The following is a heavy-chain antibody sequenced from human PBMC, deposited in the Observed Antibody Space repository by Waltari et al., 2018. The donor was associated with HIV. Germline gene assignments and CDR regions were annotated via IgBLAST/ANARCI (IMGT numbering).Heavy chain of an antibody. V-gene: IGHV3-21*04. CDR1: CFAFRHYS. CDR2: IRRATNEK. J-gene: IGHJ5*02. CDR3: VRDDPGYGPIDH. D-gene: IGHD5-18*01. Sequence: LVESGGGVVKTGESLRLMCEASCFAFRHYSFNWVRQSPLRGLEWVASIRRATNEKFYLDSVRGRFVISRDDSESSVHLQMDSVKKEDTGTYFCVRDDPGYGPIDHWGRGTQVTV.